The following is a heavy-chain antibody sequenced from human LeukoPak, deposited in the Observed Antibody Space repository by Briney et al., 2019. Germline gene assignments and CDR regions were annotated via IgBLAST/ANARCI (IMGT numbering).Heavy chain of an antibody. J-gene: IGHJ4*02. V-gene: IGHV1-69*13. CDR3: ARGIAVAGPFDY. Sequence: SVKVSCKASGGTFSSYAISCVRQAPGQGLEWMGGIIPIFGTANYAQKFQGRVTITADESTSTAYMELSSLRSEDTAVYYCARGIAVAGPFDYWGQGTLVTVSS. CDR1: GGTFSSYA. D-gene: IGHD6-19*01. CDR2: IIPIFGTA.